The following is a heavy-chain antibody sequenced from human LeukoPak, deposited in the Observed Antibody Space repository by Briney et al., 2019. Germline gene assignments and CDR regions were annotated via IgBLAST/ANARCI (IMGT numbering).Heavy chain of an antibody. CDR2: IYYSGST. D-gene: IGHD2-15*01. CDR1: GGSISSGGYY. Sequence: SETLSLTCTVSGGSISSGGYYWSWIRQHPGKGLEWIGYIYYSGSTYYNPSLKSRVTISVDTSKNQFSLKLSSVTAADTAVYYCARELRGYCSGGSCYEEGWFDPWGQGTLVTVSS. V-gene: IGHV4-31*03. J-gene: IGHJ5*02. CDR3: ARELRGYCSGGSCYEEGWFDP.